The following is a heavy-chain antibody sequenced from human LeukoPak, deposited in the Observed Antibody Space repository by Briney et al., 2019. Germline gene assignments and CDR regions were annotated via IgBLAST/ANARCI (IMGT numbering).Heavy chain of an antibody. J-gene: IGHJ6*04. Sequence: GGSLRLSCAASGFIFSSYAMSWVRQAPGKGLEWVSAISGSGGSTYYADSVKGRFTISRDNSKNTLYLQMNSLRAEDTAVYYCAKVGGYSYGYMDVWGKGTTVTVSS. V-gene: IGHV3-23*01. CDR1: GFIFSSYA. CDR2: ISGSGGST. CDR3: AKVGGYSYGYMDV. D-gene: IGHD5-18*01.